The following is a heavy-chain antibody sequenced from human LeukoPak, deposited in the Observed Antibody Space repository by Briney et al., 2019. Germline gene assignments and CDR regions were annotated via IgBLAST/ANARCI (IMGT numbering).Heavy chain of an antibody. CDR2: IRYDGSNE. Sequence: GGSLRLSCAASGFTFSSYGMHWVRQAPGKGLEWVSFIRYDGSNEYYADSVKGRFTISRDNSKNTLYLQMNSLRAEDTAVYYCAKGRAFGSLVAGVFDYWGQGTLVTVSS. D-gene: IGHD6-19*01. V-gene: IGHV3-30*02. CDR3: AKGRAFGSLVAGVFDY. J-gene: IGHJ4*02. CDR1: GFTFSSYG.